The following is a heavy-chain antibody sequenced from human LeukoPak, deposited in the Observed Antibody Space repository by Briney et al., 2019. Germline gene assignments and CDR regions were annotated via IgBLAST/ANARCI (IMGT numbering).Heavy chain of an antibody. CDR2: ISSSSSYI. CDR3: TKSGCGITTCYSNS. V-gene: IGHV3-21*04. Sequence: GESLRLSCAASGFIFSSFTMNWVRQAPGKGLEWVSSISSSSSYIYYADSVKGRFTISRHNAKNSLYLQMNSLRAEDTALYYCTKSGCGITTCYSNSWGQGTLVTVSA. J-gene: IGHJ5*02. CDR1: GFIFSSFT. D-gene: IGHD1-20*01.